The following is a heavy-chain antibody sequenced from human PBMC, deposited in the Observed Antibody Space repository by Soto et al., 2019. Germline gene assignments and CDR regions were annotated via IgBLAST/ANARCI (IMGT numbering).Heavy chain of an antibody. CDR3: AREYSSSNGSAFDI. CDR2: ISSRTSYI. D-gene: IGHD6-6*01. J-gene: IGHJ3*02. Sequence: WSLRLSCAASGFTFSSYSVNWVRQAPGKGLEWVSSISSRTSYIYYADSVKGRFTISRDNAKNSLYLQMNSLRAEDTAVYYCAREYSSSNGSAFDIWGQGTMVTVSS. CDR1: GFTFSSYS. V-gene: IGHV3-21*01.